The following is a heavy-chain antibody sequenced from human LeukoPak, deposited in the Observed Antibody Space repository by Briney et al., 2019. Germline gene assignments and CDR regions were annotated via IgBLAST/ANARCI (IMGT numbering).Heavy chain of an antibody. D-gene: IGHD1-26*01. CDR2: ISSSSSYI. CDR3: ATHVDIVGATTYFDY. J-gene: IGHJ4*02. V-gene: IGHV3-21*01. CDR1: GFTFSSYS. Sequence: GGSLRLSGAASGFTFSSYSMNWVRQAPGKGLEWVSSISSSSSYIYYADSVKGRFTISRDNAKNSLYLQMNSLRAEDTAVYYCATHVDIVGATTYFDYWGQGTLVTVSS.